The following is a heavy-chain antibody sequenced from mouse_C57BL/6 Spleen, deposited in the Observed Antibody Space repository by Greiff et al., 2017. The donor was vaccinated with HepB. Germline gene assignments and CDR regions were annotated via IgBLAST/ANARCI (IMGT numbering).Heavy chain of an antibody. CDR2: IGPGSGST. D-gene: IGHD2-3*01. V-gene: IGHV1-77*01. J-gene: IGHJ4*01. CDR3: ARSPGLYDGLYYAMDY. CDR1: GYTFTDYY. Sequence: QVHVKQSGAELVKPGASVKISCKASGYTFTDYYINWVKQRPGQGLEWIGKIGPGSGSTYYNEKFKGKATLTADKSSSTAYMQLSSLTSEDSAVYFCARSPGLYDGLYYAMDYWGQGTSVTVSS.